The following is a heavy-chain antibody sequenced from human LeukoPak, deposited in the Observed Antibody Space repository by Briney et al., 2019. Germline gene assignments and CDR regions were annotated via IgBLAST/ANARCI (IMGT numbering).Heavy chain of an antibody. CDR2: IYHSGST. V-gene: IGHV4-59*01. D-gene: IGHD3-3*01. CDR1: GGSIIGYY. J-gene: IGHJ4*02. Sequence: SETLSLTCTVSGGSIIGYYWNWIRQPPGKGLDWIGYIYHSGSTNYNPSLKSRVTISVDTSKTQISLKLRAVTAADTAVYYCARPRVWSDYWGYFDYWGQGTLVTVSS. CDR3: ARPRVWSDYWGYFDY.